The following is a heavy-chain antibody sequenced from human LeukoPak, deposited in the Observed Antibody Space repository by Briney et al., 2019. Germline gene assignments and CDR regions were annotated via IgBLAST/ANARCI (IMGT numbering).Heavy chain of an antibody. V-gene: IGHV4-39*01. Sequence: SETLSLTCTASGSSISSSSYYWGWIRQPPGKGLEWFGSIYYSGSTYSNPSLKSRVTISIDTSKNQFSLKLTSVTAADTAVYYCARHTGYTRAAFDYWGQGTLVTVSS. CDR2: IYYSGST. CDR3: ARHTGYTRAAFDY. J-gene: IGHJ4*02. CDR1: GSSISSSSYY. D-gene: IGHD6-13*01.